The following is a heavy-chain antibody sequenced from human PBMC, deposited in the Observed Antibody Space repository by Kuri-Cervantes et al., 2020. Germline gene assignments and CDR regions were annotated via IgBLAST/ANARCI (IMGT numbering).Heavy chain of an antibody. CDR2: ISAYNGNT. J-gene: IGHJ6*02. CDR3: AICRRVRGVIIPTKTYYYYGMDV. CDR1: GYTFTSYG. V-gene: IGHV1-18*01. Sequence: ASVKVSCKASGYTFTSYGISWVRQAPGQGLEWMGWISAYNGNTNYAQKLQGRVTMTTDTSTSTAYMELRGLRSEDTAVYYCAICRRVRGVIIPTKTYYYYGMDVWGQGTTVAVSS. D-gene: IGHD3-10*01.